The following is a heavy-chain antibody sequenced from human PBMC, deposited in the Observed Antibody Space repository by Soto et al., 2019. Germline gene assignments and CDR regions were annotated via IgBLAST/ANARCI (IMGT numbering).Heavy chain of an antibody. V-gene: IGHV4-39*01. CDR1: GGSVSSRSYY. CDR2: IYYSGST. D-gene: IGHD3-10*01. Sequence: PSAALSRTGNVFGGSVSSRSYYRVRICPRPGKGLEWVGRIYYSGSTYYNPSLKSRVTISVDTSKNQFSLKLSSVTAADTAVYYCARHSQLLWFGWHDHRCNWYDSRTQRSPVPGS. J-gene: IGHJ5*01. CDR3: ARHSQLLWFGWHDHRCNWYDS.